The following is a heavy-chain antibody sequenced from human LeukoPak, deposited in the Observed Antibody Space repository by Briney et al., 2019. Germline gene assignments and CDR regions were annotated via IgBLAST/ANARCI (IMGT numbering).Heavy chain of an antibody. CDR3: ARDYGDYEGGYYYMDV. CDR2: LYHGGTT. CDR1: GFSISSGYY. Sequence: SETLSLTCSVSGFSISSGYYWGWIRQPPGKGLEWIGSLYHGGTTYNNPSLKSRVTISVDTSKNQFSLKLNSVTAADTAVYYCARDYGDYEGGYYYMDVWGKGTTVTVSS. V-gene: IGHV4-38-2*02. D-gene: IGHD4-17*01. J-gene: IGHJ6*03.